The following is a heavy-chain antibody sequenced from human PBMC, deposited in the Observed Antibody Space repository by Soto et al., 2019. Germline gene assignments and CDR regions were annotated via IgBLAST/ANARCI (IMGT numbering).Heavy chain of an antibody. Sequence: PSETLSLTCAFSCYSIISGYYWGWIRQPPGKGLEWIGSIYHSGSTYYNPSLKSRVTISVDTSKNQFSLKLSSVTAADTAVYYCARFDFWSGYYRPNYYYGMDVWGQGTTVTVSS. J-gene: IGHJ6*02. CDR3: ARFDFWSGYYRPNYYYGMDV. CDR1: CYSIISGYY. D-gene: IGHD3-3*01. V-gene: IGHV4-38-2*01. CDR2: IYHSGST.